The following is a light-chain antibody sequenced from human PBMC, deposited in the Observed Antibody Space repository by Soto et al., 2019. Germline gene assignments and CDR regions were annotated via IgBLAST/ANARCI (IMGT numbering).Light chain of an antibody. CDR2: DVT. Sequence: QSALTQPASVSGSPGQSITISCSGTPSDIGAYNYVSWYQHLPGKAPTVIIYDVTNRPSGVSSRFSGSKSGTTASLTISGLQAEDEANYYCGSYTISSTLMIFGGGTTLTVL. J-gene: IGLJ2*01. CDR1: PSDIGAYNY. V-gene: IGLV2-14*03. CDR3: GSYTISSTLMI.